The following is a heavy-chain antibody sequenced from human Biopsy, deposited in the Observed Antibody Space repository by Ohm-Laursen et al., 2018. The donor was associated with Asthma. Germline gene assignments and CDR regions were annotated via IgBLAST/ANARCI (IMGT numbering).Heavy chain of an antibody. V-gene: IGHV3-64D*08. Sequence: SLRLSCAASGFTFSSYSMHWVRQAPGRGPEYVSFIATDGSNKFYADSVKGRFTVSRDNSKHTLYLHMTGLRADDTGVYYCVKDHSAGYYCFDDWGQGAQVTVSS. D-gene: IGHD3-10*01. CDR3: VKDHSAGYYCFDD. J-gene: IGHJ4*02. CDR1: GFTFSSYS. CDR2: IATDGSNK.